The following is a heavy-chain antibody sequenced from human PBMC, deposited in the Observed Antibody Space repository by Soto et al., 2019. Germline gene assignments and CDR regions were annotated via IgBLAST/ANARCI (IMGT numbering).Heavy chain of an antibody. CDR2: VYYSGST. J-gene: IGHJ5*02. D-gene: IGHD2-15*01. Sequence: SETLSLTCTVSGGSIFSSYWTWIRQPPGKGLEWIGNVYYSGSTNYNPSLKSRITISVDTSKNHFSLNLSSVTAADTAVYYCARVPAASWWFDPWGQGTLVTVSS. CDR3: ARVPAASWWFDP. V-gene: IGHV4-59*01. CDR1: GGSIFSSY.